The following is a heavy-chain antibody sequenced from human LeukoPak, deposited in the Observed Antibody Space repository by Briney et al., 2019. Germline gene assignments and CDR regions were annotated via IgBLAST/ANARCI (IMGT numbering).Heavy chain of an antibody. Sequence: PSETLSLTCTVSGGSISSYYWSWIRQPPGKGLEWIGYIYYSGSTNYNPSLKSRVTISVDTSKNQFSLKLSSVTAADTAVYYCARDAGQLANDYWGQGTLVTVSS. D-gene: IGHD1-1*01. V-gene: IGHV4-59*12. CDR2: IYYSGST. J-gene: IGHJ4*02. CDR3: ARDAGQLANDY. CDR1: GGSISSYY.